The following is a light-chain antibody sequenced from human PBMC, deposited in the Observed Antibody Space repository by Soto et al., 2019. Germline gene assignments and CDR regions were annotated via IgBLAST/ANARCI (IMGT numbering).Light chain of an antibody. J-gene: IGLJ1*01. CDR3: QVWDRTSNHYV. CDR1: NIGSKS. V-gene: IGLV3-21*02. CDR2: EDS. Sequence: SYELTQPPSVSVAPGQTVRVTCGGKNIGSKSVHWYQQKPGQAPVLVVYEDSDRPSRIPERFSGSNSGNTATLTISRVEAGDEADYHCQVWDRTSNHYVFGSGTKVTVL.